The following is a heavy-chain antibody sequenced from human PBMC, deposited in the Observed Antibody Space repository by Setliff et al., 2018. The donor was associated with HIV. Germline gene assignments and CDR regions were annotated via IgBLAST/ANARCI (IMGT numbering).Heavy chain of an antibody. J-gene: IGHJ3*02. CDR1: GYTLTELS. D-gene: IGHD3-22*01. Sequence: ASVKVSCKVSGYTLTELSRHWVRQTPGKGLEWMGGFDPEDGEITYVKKFHGRVTMTEDTSTDTAYMELSSLTSEDTAVYFCATRSYYYDSSGYSSRGAFDIWGQGTMVTVSS. CDR2: FDPEDGEI. CDR3: ATRSYYYDSSGYSSRGAFDI. V-gene: IGHV1-24*01.